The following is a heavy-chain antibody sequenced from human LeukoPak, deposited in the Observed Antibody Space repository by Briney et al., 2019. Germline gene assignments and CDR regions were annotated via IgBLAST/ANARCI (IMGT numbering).Heavy chain of an antibody. D-gene: IGHD6-13*01. V-gene: IGHV1-69*13. CDR2: IIPIFGTA. CDR3: ARTIAAAGILGWFDP. J-gene: IGHJ5*02. Sequence: ASVKVSCKASGGTFSSYAISWVRQAPGQGLEWMGGIIPIFGTANYAQKFQGRVTITADESTSTAYMELSSLRSEDTAVYYCARTIAAAGILGWFDPWGQGTLVTVSS. CDR1: GGTFSSYA.